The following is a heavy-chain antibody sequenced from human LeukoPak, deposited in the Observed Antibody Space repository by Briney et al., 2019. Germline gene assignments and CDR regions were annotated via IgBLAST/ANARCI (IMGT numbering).Heavy chain of an antibody. CDR2: ISSSSSTI. J-gene: IGHJ4*02. D-gene: IGHD2-2*01. V-gene: IGHV3-48*01. CDR1: GFTFSSYS. CDR3: ARDRCSSTSCGFDY. Sequence: SGGSLRLSCAASGFTFSSYSMNWVRQAPGKGLEWVSYISSSSSTIYYADSVKGRFPISRDNAKNSLYLQMNSLRAEDTAVYYCARDRCSSTSCGFDYWGQGTLVTVSS.